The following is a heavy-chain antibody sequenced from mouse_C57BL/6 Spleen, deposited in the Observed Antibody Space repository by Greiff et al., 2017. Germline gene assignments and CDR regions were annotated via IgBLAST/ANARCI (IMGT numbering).Heavy chain of an antibody. CDR2: IDPSDSYT. V-gene: IGHV1-50*01. J-gene: IGHJ3*01. CDR1: GYTFTSYW. CDR3: ARREGGYYYGSSYEGAY. D-gene: IGHD1-1*01. Sequence: QVQLQQPGAELVKPGASVKLSCKASGYTFTSYWMQWVKQRPGQGLEWIGEIDPSDSYTNYNQKFKGKATLTVDTSSSTAYMQLSSLTSEDSAVYYGARREGGYYYGSSYEGAYWGQGTLVTVYA.